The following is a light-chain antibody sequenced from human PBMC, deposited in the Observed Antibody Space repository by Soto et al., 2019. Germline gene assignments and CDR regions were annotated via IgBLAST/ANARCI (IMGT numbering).Light chain of an antibody. J-gene: IGLJ1*01. Sequence: QSALTQPASVSGSPGQSITISCTGTSSDGGGYNYVSWYQQHPGKAPKLMIYEVSNRPSGISNRFSSSKSGNTASLTISGLQAEDEAEYSSNSYTSSSTLEVFGTGTKLTVL. CDR3: NSYTSSSTLEV. V-gene: IGLV2-14*01. CDR2: EVS. CDR1: SSDGGGYNY.